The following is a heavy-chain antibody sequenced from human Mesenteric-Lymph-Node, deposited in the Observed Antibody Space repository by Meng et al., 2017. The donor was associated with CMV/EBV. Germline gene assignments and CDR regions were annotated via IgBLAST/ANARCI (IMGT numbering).Heavy chain of an antibody. J-gene: IGHJ4*02. CDR1: GFTFSSYA. D-gene: IGHD1-26*01. V-gene: IGHV3-23*01. Sequence: FGFTFSSYAMDWVRQAPGKGLEWVSAISDNGYDTYYADSVKGRFTFSRDNSKNTLYLQMNSLRAEDTAVYYCAKLTTGSYYGCLDYWGQGTLVTVSS. CDR3: AKLTTGSYYGCLDY. CDR2: ISDNGYDT.